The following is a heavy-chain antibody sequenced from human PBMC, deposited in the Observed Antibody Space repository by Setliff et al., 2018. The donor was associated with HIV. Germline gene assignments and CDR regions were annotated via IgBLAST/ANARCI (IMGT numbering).Heavy chain of an antibody. CDR3: ARDKPAGRGASDL. CDR2: TSPYNDKT. CDR1: GYSFTTFG. V-gene: IGHV1-18*01. D-gene: IGHD1-26*01. J-gene: IGHJ3*01. Sequence: ASVKVSCKASGYSFTTFGMMWVRQAPGQGLEWMGWTSPYNDKTDYAQKFQGRVTMTTDIYTGTAYMELRSLKFDDTAVYYCARDKPAGRGASDLWGQGTMVTVSS.